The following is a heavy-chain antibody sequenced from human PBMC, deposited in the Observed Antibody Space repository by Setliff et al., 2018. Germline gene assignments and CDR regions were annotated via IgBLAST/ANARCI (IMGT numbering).Heavy chain of an antibody. Sequence: PGGSLRLSCAASGFTFSRYRMTWVRQAPGKGLEWVSHISSSSSTIYYADSRKGRFTVSRDNAKNSLYLQMSSLRAEDTAVYYCARLNHRPNDAFDIWGQGTMVTVSS. CDR2: ISSSSSTI. V-gene: IGHV3-48*01. J-gene: IGHJ3*02. CDR1: GFTFSRYR. CDR3: ARLNHRPNDAFDI.